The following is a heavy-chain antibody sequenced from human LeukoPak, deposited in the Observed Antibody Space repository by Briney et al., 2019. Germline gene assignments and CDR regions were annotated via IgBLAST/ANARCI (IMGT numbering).Heavy chain of an antibody. CDR2: IFSSGST. CDR3: ARVSLEDYYDSSGPPDY. Sequence: SETLSLTCTVSGGSMNNYYWSWIRQSPEKGLEWIGYIFSSGSTNYNPSLNSRVTISVDTSKNQFSLKLSSVTAADTAVYYCARVSLEDYYDSSGPPDYWGQGTLVTVSS. V-gene: IGHV4-59*08. D-gene: IGHD3-22*01. CDR1: GGSMNNYY. J-gene: IGHJ4*02.